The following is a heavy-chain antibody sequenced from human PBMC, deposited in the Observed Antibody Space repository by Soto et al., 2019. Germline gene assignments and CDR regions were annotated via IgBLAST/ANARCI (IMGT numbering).Heavy chain of an antibody. Sequence: ASVKVSCKASGGTFSSYAISWVRQAPGQGLEWMGGIIPIFGTANYAQKFQGRVTITADESTSTAYMELSSLRSEDTAVYYCAIPPIGGSSWSHRTRFDYWGQGTLVTVSS. CDR1: GGTFSSYA. D-gene: IGHD6-13*01. V-gene: IGHV1-69*13. J-gene: IGHJ4*02. CDR3: AIPPIGGSSWSHRTRFDY. CDR2: IIPIFGTA.